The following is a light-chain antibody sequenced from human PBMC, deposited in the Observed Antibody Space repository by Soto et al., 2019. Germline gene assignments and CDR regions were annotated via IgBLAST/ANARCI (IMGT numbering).Light chain of an antibody. CDR3: CSYAGSSTYV. V-gene: IGLV2-23*02. J-gene: IGLJ1*01. CDR1: SNDDGSYNL. Sequence: QSVLTQPASVSGSPGQSITISCTGTSNDDGSYNLVSWYQQHPGKAPKLMIYEVSKRPSGVSNRFSGSKSGNTASLTISGLQAEDEADYYCCSYAGSSTYVFGTGTKVTVL. CDR2: EVS.